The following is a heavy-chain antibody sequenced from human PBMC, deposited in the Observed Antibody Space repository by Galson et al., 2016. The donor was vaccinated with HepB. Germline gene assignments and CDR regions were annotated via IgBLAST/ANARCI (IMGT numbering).Heavy chain of an antibody. D-gene: IGHD2-15*01. CDR2: IRSKANNYAT. V-gene: IGHV3-73*01. J-gene: IGHJ6*02. CDR3: IVSLKKYCSGNKCHGDYYYYGMDV. CDR1: GFTFSGCA. Sequence: SLRLSCATSGFTFSGCAMHWVRQASGKGLEWIGRIRSKANNYATSYAVSVNGRFTISRDDSKSTAYLQMSSLKTDDTAVYYCIVSLKKYCSGNKCHGDYYYYGMDVWGQGTTVTVSS.